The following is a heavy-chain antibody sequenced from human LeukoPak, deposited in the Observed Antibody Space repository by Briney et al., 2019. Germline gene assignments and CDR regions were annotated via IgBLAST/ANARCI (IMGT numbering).Heavy chain of an antibody. Sequence: SVKVSCKASRGTFSSYAISWVRQAPGQGLEWMGGIIPIFGTANYAQKSQGRGTITTDESTSTAYMELSSLRSEDTAVYYCARAYSSSWYHYYYMDVWGKGTTVTVSS. J-gene: IGHJ6*03. D-gene: IGHD6-13*01. CDR2: IIPIFGTA. CDR3: ARAYSSSWYHYYYMDV. V-gene: IGHV1-69*05. CDR1: RGTFSSYA.